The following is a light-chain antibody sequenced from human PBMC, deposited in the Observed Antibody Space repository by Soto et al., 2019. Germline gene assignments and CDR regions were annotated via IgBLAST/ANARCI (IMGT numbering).Light chain of an antibody. Sequence: EIVLTQSPATLSLSPGNRATLSCRASESVSRYLAWYQQKPGQAPRLLIYDASSRAGCIPARFSGSGSGTDFTLTITSLEPEDFAVYYCQQRSDWPSTFGRGTKVEIK. CDR2: DAS. CDR1: ESVSRY. J-gene: IGKJ4*01. CDR3: QQRSDWPST. V-gene: IGKV3-11*01.